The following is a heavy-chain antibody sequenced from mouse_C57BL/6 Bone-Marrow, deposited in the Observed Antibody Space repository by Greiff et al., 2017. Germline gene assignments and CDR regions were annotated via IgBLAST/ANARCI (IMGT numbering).Heavy chain of an antibody. J-gene: IGHJ3*01. CDR1: GYTFTDYY. Sequence: VQLQQSGPVLVKPGASVKMSCKASGYTFTDYYMNWVKQSHGKSLEWIGVINPYNGGTSYNQKFKGKATLTVDKSSSTAYVELNSLTSEDSAVYYCASPHYYGSPWFAYWGQGTLVTVSA. V-gene: IGHV1-19*01. CDR2: INPYNGGT. D-gene: IGHD1-1*01. CDR3: ASPHYYGSPWFAY.